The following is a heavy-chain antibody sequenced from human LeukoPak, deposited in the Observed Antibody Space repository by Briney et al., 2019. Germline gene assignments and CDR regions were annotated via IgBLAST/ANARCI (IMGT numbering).Heavy chain of an antibody. Sequence: SETLSLTCAVYGGSFSGYYWSWTRQPPGKGLEWIGEINHSGSTNYSPSLKSRVTISVDTSKNQFSLKLSSVTAADTAVYYCARARYSSSWKTHYFDYWGQGTLVTVSS. D-gene: IGHD6-13*01. CDR2: INHSGST. V-gene: IGHV4-34*01. CDR1: GGSFSGYY. CDR3: ARARYSSSWKTHYFDY. J-gene: IGHJ4*02.